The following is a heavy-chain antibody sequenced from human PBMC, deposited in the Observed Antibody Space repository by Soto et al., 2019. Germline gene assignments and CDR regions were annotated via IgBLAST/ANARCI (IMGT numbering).Heavy chain of an antibody. Sequence: PSETLSLTCTVSGGSISSCYWSWIRQPPGKGLEWIGYIYYSGSTNYNPSLKSRVTISVDTSKNQFSLKLSSVTAADTAVYYCAKVNDFWTGYYSTNWFDPWGQGTLVTVSS. CDR1: GGSISSCY. J-gene: IGHJ5*02. CDR2: IYYSGST. CDR3: AKVNDFWTGYYSTNWFDP. D-gene: IGHD3-3*01. V-gene: IGHV4-59*01.